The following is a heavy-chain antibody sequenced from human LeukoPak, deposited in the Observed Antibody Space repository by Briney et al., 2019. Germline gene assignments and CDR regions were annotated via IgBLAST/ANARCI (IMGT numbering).Heavy chain of an antibody. D-gene: IGHD1-1*01. CDR1: GYTFTSYD. Sequence: ASVKVSCKASGYTFTSYDINWVRQATGQGLEWMGWMNPNSGNTSYAQKFQGRVTMTRDTSTSTVYMELSSLRSEDTAVYYCARDWPYNRNDGDYYYYGMDVWGQGTTVTVSS. V-gene: IGHV1-8*01. CDR3: ARDWPYNRNDGDYYYYGMDV. J-gene: IGHJ6*02. CDR2: MNPNSGNT.